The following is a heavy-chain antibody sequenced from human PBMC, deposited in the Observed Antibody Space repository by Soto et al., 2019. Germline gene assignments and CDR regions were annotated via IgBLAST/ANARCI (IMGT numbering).Heavy chain of an antibody. Sequence: ASVKVSCKASGYTFTSYAMHWVRQAPGQRLEWMGWINAGNGNTKYSQKFQGRVTITRDTSASTAYMELSSLRSEDTAVYYCARHPSATSWFDPWGQGTLVTVSS. V-gene: IGHV1-3*01. CDR2: INAGNGNT. CDR1: GYTFTSYA. CDR3: ARHPSATSWFDP. J-gene: IGHJ5*02.